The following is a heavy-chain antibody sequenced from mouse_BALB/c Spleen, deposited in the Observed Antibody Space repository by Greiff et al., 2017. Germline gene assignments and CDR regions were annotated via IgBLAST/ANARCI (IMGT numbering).Heavy chain of an antibody. D-gene: IGHD1-2*01. CDR2: IDPETGGT. J-gene: IGHJ2*01. V-gene: IGHV1-15*01. CDR1: GYTFTDYE. CDR3: TRRGNLLRLLDY. Sequence: QVQLQQSGAELVRPGASVTLSCKASGYTFTDYEMHWVKQTPVHGLEWIGAIDPETGGTAYNQKFKGKATLTADKSSSTAYMELRSLTSEDSAVYYCTRRGNLLRLLDYWGQGTTLTVSA.